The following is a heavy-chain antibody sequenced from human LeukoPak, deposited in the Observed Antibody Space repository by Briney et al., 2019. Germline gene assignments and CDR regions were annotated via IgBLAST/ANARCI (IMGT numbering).Heavy chain of an antibody. J-gene: IGHJ6*02. D-gene: IGHD6-13*01. V-gene: IGHV3-30*18. CDR1: GFTFSSYG. CDR2: ISYDGSNK. Sequence: GWSLRLSCAASGFTFSSYGKHWVRQAPGKGLEWVAVISYDGSNKYYADSVKGRFTISRDSSKNTLYLQMNSLRAEDTAVYYCAKDFNLEQQLVWYYYGMDVWGQGTTVTVSS. CDR3: AKDFNLEQQLVWYYYGMDV.